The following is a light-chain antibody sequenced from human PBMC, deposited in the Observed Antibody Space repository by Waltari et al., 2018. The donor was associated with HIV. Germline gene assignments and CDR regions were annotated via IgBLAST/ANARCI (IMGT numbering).Light chain of an antibody. Sequence: DIQMTQSPSTLSASVGDRVSITCRASQSISNWLAWYQHKPGKAPKLLIYKASNLETGAPSRFSGSGSGTEFTLTISSLQPDDFAIYYCQQYNTYFRTFGQGTKVEMK. J-gene: IGKJ1*01. V-gene: IGKV1-5*03. CDR2: KAS. CDR1: QSISNW. CDR3: QQYNTYFRT.